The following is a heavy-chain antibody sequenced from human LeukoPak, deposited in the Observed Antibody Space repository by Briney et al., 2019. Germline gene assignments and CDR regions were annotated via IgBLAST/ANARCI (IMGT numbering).Heavy chain of an antibody. V-gene: IGHV1-18*04. J-gene: IGHJ5*02. D-gene: IGHD3-10*01. CDR3: ARGITMVRGGTWWFDP. Sequence: ASVKVSCKASGYTFTGYYMHWVRQAPGQGLEWMGWISAYNGNTNYAQKLQGRVTMTTDTSTSTAYMELRSLRSDDTAVYYCARGITMVRGGTWWFDPWGQGTLVTVSS. CDR1: GYTFTGYY. CDR2: ISAYNGNT.